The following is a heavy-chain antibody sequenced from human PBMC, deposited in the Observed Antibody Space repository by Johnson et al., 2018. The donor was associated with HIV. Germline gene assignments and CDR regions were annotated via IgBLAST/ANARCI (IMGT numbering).Heavy chain of an antibody. CDR3: ALSTSWSIAFDI. D-gene: IGHD6-13*01. J-gene: IGHJ3*02. Sequence: VQLVESGGGLVQPGRSLRLSCAASGFTFDDYAMHWVRQAPGKGLECVSGISWNSGSIGYADSVKGRFTISRDNAKNSLYLQMNSLRADDTAMYYCALSTSWSIAFDIWGQGTMVTVSS. CDR2: ISWNSGSI. CDR1: GFTFDDYA. V-gene: IGHV3-9*01.